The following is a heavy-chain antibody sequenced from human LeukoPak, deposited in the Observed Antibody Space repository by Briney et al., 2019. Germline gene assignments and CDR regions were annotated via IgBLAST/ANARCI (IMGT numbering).Heavy chain of an antibody. V-gene: IGHV1-69*05. D-gene: IGHD6-19*01. J-gene: IGHJ4*02. CDR3: ARRASRSGWYTDY. CDR1: GGTFSSYA. Sequence: SVKVSCKASGGTFSSYAISWVRQAPGQGLEWMGGIIPIFGTANYAQKFQGRVAITTDESTSTAYMELSSLRSEDTAVYYCARRASRSGWYTDYWGQGTLVTVSS. CDR2: IIPIFGTA.